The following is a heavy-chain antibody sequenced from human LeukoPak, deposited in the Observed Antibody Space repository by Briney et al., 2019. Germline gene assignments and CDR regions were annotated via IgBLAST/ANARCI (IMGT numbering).Heavy chain of an antibody. V-gene: IGHV4-34*01. CDR2: INHSVST. CDR1: GGSFSGYY. J-gene: IGHJ5*02. Sequence: SETLSLTCAVYGGSFSGYYWSWIRQPPGKELEWMWEINHSVSTNYNPSLKSRVTISVDTSKNQFSLQLRYVSAAEPAVSSCESGADIAVVGAASWFDPWGQGTLVTVSS. CDR3: ESGADIAVVGAASWFDP. D-gene: IGHD2-15*01.